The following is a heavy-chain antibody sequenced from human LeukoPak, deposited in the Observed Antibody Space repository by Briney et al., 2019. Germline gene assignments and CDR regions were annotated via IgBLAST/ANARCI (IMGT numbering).Heavy chain of an antibody. D-gene: IGHD3-10*01. V-gene: IGHV1-2*04. Sequence: ASVKVSCKASGYTFTGYYMHWVRQAPGQGLEWMGWINPNSGGTNYAQKFQGWVTMTRDTSISTACMELSRLRSDDTAVYYCAREREYYYGSGTSGYYYGMDVWGQGTTVTVSS. CDR2: INPNSGGT. CDR3: AREREYYYGSGTSGYYYGMDV. J-gene: IGHJ6*02. CDR1: GYTFTGYY.